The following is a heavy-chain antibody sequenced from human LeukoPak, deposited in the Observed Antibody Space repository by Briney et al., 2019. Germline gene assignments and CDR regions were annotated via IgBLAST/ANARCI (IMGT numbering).Heavy chain of an antibody. D-gene: IGHD2-2*01. CDR3: ARPKREFCRSTSCFGEFDS. Sequence: PSETLSLTCSVSGDAISRTNYYWGLIRQPPGKGLEWIGSIFHSGSSSYNPSLKSRVSISIDTSKNQFSLKLSSVTAADTAVYFCARPKREFCRSTSCFGEFDSWGQGTLVTVSS. V-gene: IGHV4-39*01. CDR2: IFHSGSS. CDR1: GDAISRTNYY. J-gene: IGHJ4*02.